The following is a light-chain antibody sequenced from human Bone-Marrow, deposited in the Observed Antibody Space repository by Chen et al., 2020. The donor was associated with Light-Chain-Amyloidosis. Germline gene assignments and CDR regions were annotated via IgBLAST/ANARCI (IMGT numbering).Light chain of an antibody. CDR2: EVT. CDR1: SSDVGGDNH. Sequence: QSALTQPASVSVPPCQSNPISCTGTSSDVGGDNHVSWYQQHPDKAPKLMIYEVTNRPSWVPDRFSGSKSDNTASLTISGLQTEDEADYFCSSYTITNTLVFGSGTRVTVL. CDR3: SSYTITNTLV. V-gene: IGLV2-14*01. J-gene: IGLJ1*01.